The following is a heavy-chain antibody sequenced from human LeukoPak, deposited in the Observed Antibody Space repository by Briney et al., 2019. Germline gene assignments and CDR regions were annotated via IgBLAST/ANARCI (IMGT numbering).Heavy chain of an antibody. D-gene: IGHD2-2*01. V-gene: IGHV3-23*01. Sequence: PGVSLRLSCAASGFTFSSYSMNWVRQAPGKGLEWVSAISGSGGSTYYADSVKGRFTISRDNSKNTLYLQMNSLRAEDTAVYYCAKGREVVPADAFDIWGQGTMVTVSS. CDR2: ISGSGGST. CDR1: GFTFSSYS. J-gene: IGHJ3*02. CDR3: AKGREVVPADAFDI.